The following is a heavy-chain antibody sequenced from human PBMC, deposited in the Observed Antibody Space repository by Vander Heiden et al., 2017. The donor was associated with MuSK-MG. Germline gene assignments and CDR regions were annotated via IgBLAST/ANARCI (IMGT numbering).Heavy chain of an antibody. D-gene: IGHD7-27*01. CDR2: ISGSSDST. CDR1: VFTFSSDA. J-gene: IGHJ4*02. V-gene: IGHV3-23*01. Sequence: EVQLLESGGGLVQPGGSLRLSFAASVFTFSSDAMSWVRQAAGKGLEWVSSISGSSDSTYYADSVKGRFTVSRDNSKNTLYMQMNSLKAEDTAVYYCARSGHWGREDYWGQGTLVTVSS. CDR3: ARSGHWGREDY.